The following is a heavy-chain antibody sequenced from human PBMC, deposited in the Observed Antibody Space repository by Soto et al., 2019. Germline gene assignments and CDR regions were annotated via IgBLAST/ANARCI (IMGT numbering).Heavy chain of an antibody. CDR1: GYTFTTHA. Sequence: QVQLVQSGAEVKKPGASVKVSCKASGYTFTTHAIHWVCQAPGQRLEWMGWINPGNGNTEYSQKFQGRVTITSDTSASTAYMELSSLTHEDTAVYYCARDGFDAMDVWGQGTTVTVSS. CDR3: ARDGFDAMDV. D-gene: IGHD3-16*01. J-gene: IGHJ6*02. V-gene: IGHV1-3*01. CDR2: INPGNGNT.